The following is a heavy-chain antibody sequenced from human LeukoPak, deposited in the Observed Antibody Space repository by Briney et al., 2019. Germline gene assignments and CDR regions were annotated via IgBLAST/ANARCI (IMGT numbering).Heavy chain of an antibody. D-gene: IGHD2-15*01. CDR3: VGGFDF. J-gene: IGHJ4*02. CDR1: GFTFTSYA. CDR2: ISSNGGAT. V-gene: IGHV3-64D*06. Sequence: PGGSLRLSCSASGFTFTSYAMHWVRQAPGKGLEYVSAISSNGGATYYPDSWKGKFTISRDNSKNTLYLQMSSLSAEDTAVYYCVGGFDFWGQGTLVTVSS.